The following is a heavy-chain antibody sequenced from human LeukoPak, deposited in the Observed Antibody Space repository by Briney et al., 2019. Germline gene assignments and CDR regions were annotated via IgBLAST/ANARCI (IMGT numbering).Heavy chain of an antibody. Sequence: GGSLRLSCAASGFTFSSYAMSWVRQAPGKGLEWVSAISGSGGSTYYADSVKGRSTISRDNSKHTLYLQMNSLRAEDTAVYYCAKGIAAADFNWFDPWGQGTPVTVSS. D-gene: IGHD6-13*01. CDR3: AKGIAAADFNWFDP. J-gene: IGHJ5*02. V-gene: IGHV3-23*01. CDR1: GFTFSSYA. CDR2: ISGSGGST.